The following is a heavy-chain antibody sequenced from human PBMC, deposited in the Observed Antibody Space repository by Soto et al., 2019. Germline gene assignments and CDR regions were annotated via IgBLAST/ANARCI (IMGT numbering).Heavy chain of an antibody. D-gene: IGHD5-18*01. CDR1: GDSLNNYY. CDR3: AREGYNFGPFES. CDR2: ISYRGAT. Sequence: SETLSLTCIVSGDSLNNYYWSWIRRPPGMGLEWIASISYRGATNYNSSLKSRVTISIDTSKNQFSLDFNSVTAAGTAVYYCAREGYNFGPFESWGQGALVTVSS. V-gene: IGHV4-59*01. J-gene: IGHJ4*02.